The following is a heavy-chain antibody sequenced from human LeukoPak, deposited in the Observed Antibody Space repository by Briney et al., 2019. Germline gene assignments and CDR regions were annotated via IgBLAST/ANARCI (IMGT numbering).Heavy chain of an antibody. J-gene: IGHJ6*02. V-gene: IGHV4-59*08. D-gene: IGHD4-17*01. CDR3: ARLFPFYGNIRYGMDV. CDR2: IYYSGST. Sequence: PSETLSLTCTVSGGSMTSLYWSWIRQPPGKGLECIGFIYYSGSTNYNPSLKSRVTLSVDTSKNQFSLKLTSVTAEDTAVYYCARLFPFYGNIRYGMDVWGQGTTVTVSS. CDR1: GGSMTSLY.